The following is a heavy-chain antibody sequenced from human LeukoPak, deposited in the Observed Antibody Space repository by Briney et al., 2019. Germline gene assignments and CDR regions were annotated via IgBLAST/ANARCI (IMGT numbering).Heavy chain of an antibody. V-gene: IGHV3-21*01. D-gene: IGHD4-17*01. CDR2: ISSSSSYI. CDR3: AREDFGDYVFGY. Sequence: GGSMRLSCAASGFTFSSYSMDWVRQAPGKGLEWVSSISSSSSYIYYADSVKGRFTISRDNAKNSLYLQMNSLRAEDTAVYYCAREDFGDYVFGYWGQGTLVTVSS. J-gene: IGHJ4*02. CDR1: GFTFSSYS.